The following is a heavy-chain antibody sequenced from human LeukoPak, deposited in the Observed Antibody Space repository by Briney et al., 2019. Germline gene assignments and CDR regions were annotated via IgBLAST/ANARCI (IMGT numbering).Heavy chain of an antibody. D-gene: IGHD3-22*01. CDR2: ISGSGGST. Sequence: GGSLRLSCAASGFTFNTYAMSWVRQAPGKGLEWVSTISGSGGSTYYADSVKGRFTISRDNAKNSLYLQMNSLRAEDMALYYCAKGVYYDSSGLIDYWGQGTLVTVSS. J-gene: IGHJ4*02. CDR3: AKGVYYDSSGLIDY. V-gene: IGHV3-23*01. CDR1: GFTFNTYA.